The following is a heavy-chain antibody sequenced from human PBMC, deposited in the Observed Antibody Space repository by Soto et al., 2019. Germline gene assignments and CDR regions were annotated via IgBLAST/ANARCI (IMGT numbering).Heavy chain of an antibody. CDR2: LIPIFGTT. D-gene: IGHD6-6*01. V-gene: IGHV1-69*13. Sequence: RASVNVSCKASGGTLSDYAVSWLRQAPGQGLEWMGGLIPIFGTTSYPQKFQGRVTITADDFSRTAYMELTRLTSEDTAVYFCARSIDRSSFYCELWGDRTLITASS. CDR3: ARSIDRSSFYCEL. CDR1: GGTLSDYA. J-gene: IGHJ4*03.